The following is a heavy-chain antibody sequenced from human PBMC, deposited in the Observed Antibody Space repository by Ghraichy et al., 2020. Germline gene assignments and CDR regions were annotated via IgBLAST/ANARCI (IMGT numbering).Heavy chain of an antibody. J-gene: IGHJ6*02. CDR3: ARDLGYSSWSGGEYYYYGMVV. CDR2: IYYSGST. D-gene: IGHD6-6*01. Sequence: SETLSLTCTVSGGSISSYYWSWIRQPPGKGLEWIGYIYYSGSTNYNPSLKSRVTISVDTSKNQFSLKLSSVTAADTAVYYCARDLGYSSWSGGEYYYYGMVVWGQGTTVTVSS. CDR1: GGSISSYY. V-gene: IGHV4-59*01.